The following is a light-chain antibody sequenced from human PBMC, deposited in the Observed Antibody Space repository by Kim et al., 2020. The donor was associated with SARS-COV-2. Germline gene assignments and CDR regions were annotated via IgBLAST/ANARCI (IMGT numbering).Light chain of an antibody. V-gene: IGKV3-15*01. CDR2: GAS. J-gene: IGKJ4*01. CDR3: QHYNNLPLT. CDR1: QSVGTT. Sequence: EIVMTQSPATLSVSPGERATLSCRASQSVGTTLAWYQLKPGQAPRLLIYGASTRATGIPARFSGSGSGAEFTLTINSLQSEDFAVYYCQHYNNLPLTFGGGTKVEIK.